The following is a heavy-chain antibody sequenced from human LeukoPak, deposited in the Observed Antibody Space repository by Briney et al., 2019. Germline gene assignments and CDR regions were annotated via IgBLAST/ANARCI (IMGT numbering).Heavy chain of an antibody. CDR3: ARAEQSDLGTYYYYMDV. D-gene: IGHD1-7*01. Sequence: SGGSLRLSCAASGFTFSSYWMHWVRQAPGKGLVWVSRINTDGSSTSYADSVKGRFTISRDNAKNTLYLQMNSLRAEDTAVYYCARAEQSDLGTYYYYMDVWGKGTTVTVSS. J-gene: IGHJ6*03. V-gene: IGHV3-74*01. CDR2: INTDGSST. CDR1: GFTFSSYW.